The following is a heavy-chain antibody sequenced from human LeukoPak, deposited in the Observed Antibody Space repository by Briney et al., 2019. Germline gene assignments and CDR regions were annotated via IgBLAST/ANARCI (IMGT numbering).Heavy chain of an antibody. Sequence: GGSLRLSCAASGFTFSSYAMSWVRQAPGKGLEWVSAISGSGGSTYYADSVKGRFTISRDNSKNTLYLQMNSLRAEDTAVYYCAKDSWRDYYGSGSLFDYWGQGTLVTVSS. V-gene: IGHV3-23*01. D-gene: IGHD3-10*01. CDR3: AKDSWRDYYGSGSLFDY. CDR2: ISGSGGST. CDR1: GFTFSSYA. J-gene: IGHJ4*02.